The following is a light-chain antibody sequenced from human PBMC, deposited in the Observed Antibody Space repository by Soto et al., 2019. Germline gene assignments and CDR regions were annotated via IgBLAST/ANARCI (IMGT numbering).Light chain of an antibody. CDR1: QSVLYSSNNKNY. CDR2: WAS. J-gene: IGKJ1*01. Sequence: DIVMTQSPDSLAVSLGERATINCKSSQSVLYSSNNKNYLAWFQQKPGQPPKLLFYWASTRESGVPDRFSGSGSGTDFTLTISSLQAEDVAVYYCQQYFNIPWTFGQGTKVEIK. CDR3: QQYFNIPWT. V-gene: IGKV4-1*01.